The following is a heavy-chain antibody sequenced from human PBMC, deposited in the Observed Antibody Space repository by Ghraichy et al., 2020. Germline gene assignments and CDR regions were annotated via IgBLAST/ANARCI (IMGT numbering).Heavy chain of an antibody. Sequence: GGSLRLSCVVSGFSFSRYAMHWVRQAPGKGLEWVAVISHHGSNKSYGASAKGRFTSSRDNTQDTVYLKMDSLRSDDTAVYYCARGTTGHHWYFDFWGRGTLVTVSS. V-gene: IGHV3-30*04. D-gene: IGHD1-1*01. CDR3: ARGTTGHHWYFDF. CDR1: GFSFSRYA. CDR2: ISHHGSNK. J-gene: IGHJ2*01.